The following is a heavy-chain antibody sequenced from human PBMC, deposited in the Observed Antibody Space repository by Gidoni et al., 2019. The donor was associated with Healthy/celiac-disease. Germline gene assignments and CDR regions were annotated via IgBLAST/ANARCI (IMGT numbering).Heavy chain of an antibody. D-gene: IGHD6-13*01. V-gene: IGHV4-39*01. J-gene: IGHJ3*02. CDR3: ASTDTYSSRSWGAFDI. CDR2: IYYSGST. Sequence: QLQLQESGPGLVKPSETLSLTCTVSGGSISSSSYYWGWIRQPPGKGLEWIGSIYYSGSTYYNPSLKSRVTISVDTSKNQFSLKLSSVTAADTAVYYCASTDTYSSRSWGAFDIWGQGTMVTVSS. CDR1: GGSISSSSYY.